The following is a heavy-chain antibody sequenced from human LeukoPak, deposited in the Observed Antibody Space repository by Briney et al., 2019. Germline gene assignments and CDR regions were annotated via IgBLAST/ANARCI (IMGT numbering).Heavy chain of an antibody. CDR3: ARNPPGHWLDP. V-gene: IGHV4-34*01. J-gene: IGHJ5*02. CDR2: INHSGST. CDR1: GGSFSGYY. Sequence: SETLSLTCAAYGGSFSGYYWSWIRQPPGKGLEWIGEINHSGSTNYNPSLKSRVTISVDTSKNQFSLKLSSVTAADTAVYYCARNPPGHWLDPWGQGTLVTVSS.